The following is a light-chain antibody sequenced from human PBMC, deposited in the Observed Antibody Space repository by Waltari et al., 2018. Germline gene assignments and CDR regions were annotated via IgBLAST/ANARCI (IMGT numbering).Light chain of an antibody. CDR1: QSVSSN. CDR3: QKYNNWPLT. Sequence: EIVMTHSPATLSVSPRERATLPCRASQSVSSNLAWYQQKPGQPPRLLIYGASTRATGIPARFSGSGSGTEFSLTISSLQSEDFAVYYCQKYNNWPLTFGGGTKVEIK. J-gene: IGKJ4*02. V-gene: IGKV3-15*01. CDR2: GAS.